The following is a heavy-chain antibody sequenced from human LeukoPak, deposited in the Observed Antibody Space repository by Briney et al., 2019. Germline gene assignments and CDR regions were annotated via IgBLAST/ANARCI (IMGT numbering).Heavy chain of an antibody. CDR2: IGSSSSTI. J-gene: IGHJ4*02. Sequence: GGSLRLSCAASGFTFSSYSMNWVRQAPGKGLEWVSYIGSSSSTIYYADSVRGRFTISRDNAKNSLYRQMNSLRAEDTAVYYCASYYGSGSYYNVVDYWGQGTLVTVSS. V-gene: IGHV3-48*01. D-gene: IGHD3-10*01. CDR1: GFTFSSYS. CDR3: ASYYGSGSYYNVVDY.